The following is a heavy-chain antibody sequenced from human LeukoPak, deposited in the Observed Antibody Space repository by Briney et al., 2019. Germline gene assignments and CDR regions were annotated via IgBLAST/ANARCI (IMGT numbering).Heavy chain of an antibody. CDR2: INPNSGGT. CDR3: ARDSTTGTTGFGMDV. J-gene: IGHJ6*04. V-gene: IGHV1-2*04. CDR1: GYTFTGYY. D-gene: IGHD1-1*01. Sequence: ASVKVSCKASGYTFTGYYMHWVRQPPGQGLEWMGWINPNSGGTNYAQKFQGWVTMTRDTSISTAYMELSRLRSDDTAVYYCARDSTTGTTGFGMDVWGKGTTVTVSS.